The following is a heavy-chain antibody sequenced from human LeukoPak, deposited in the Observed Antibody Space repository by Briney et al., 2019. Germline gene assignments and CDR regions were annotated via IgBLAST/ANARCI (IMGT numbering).Heavy chain of an antibody. CDR3: TTASTISYYGMDV. J-gene: IGHJ6*02. D-gene: IGHD5/OR15-5a*01. CDR1: GFTFSSYG. Sequence: GRSLRLSCAASGFTFSSYGMHWVRQAPGKGLEWVAVISYDGSNKYYADSVKGRFTISRDNSKNTLYLQMNSLKTEDTAVYYCTTASTISYYGMDVWGQGTTVTVSS. CDR2: ISYDGSNK. V-gene: IGHV3-30*03.